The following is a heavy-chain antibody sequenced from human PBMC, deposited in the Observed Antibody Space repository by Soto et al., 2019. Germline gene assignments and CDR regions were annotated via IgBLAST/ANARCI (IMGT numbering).Heavy chain of an antibody. D-gene: IGHD3-3*01. J-gene: IGHJ6*02. CDR2: TYYRSKWYN. V-gene: IGHV6-1*01. Sequence: HALSLTCVISGDGFSSNSTAWNWIRQSPSRGLEWLGRTYYRSKWYNDYAVSVKSRITINPDTSKNQFSLQLNSVTPEDTAVYYCARAPGLDRPSRAMDVWGQGTTVTGSS. CDR3: ARAPGLDRPSRAMDV. CDR1: GDGFSSNSTA.